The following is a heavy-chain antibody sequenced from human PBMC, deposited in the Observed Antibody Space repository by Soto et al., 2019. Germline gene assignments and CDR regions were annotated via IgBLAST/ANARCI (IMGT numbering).Heavy chain of an antibody. V-gene: IGHV1-2*02. J-gene: IGHJ4*02. CDR1: GYTFTSYY. CDR3: ARNYYDSSDRDYLDY. Sequence: VKVSCQASGYTFTSYYIHWVRQAPGQGLEWMGWINPITGGTNYAPKFQGRVTMTRDTSITTAYMELSRLRSDDTAVYYCARNYYDSSDRDYLDYWGQGTPVTVSS. CDR2: INPITGGT. D-gene: IGHD3-22*01.